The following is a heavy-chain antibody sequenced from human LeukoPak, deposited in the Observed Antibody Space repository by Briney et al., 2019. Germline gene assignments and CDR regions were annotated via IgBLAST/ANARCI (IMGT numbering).Heavy chain of an antibody. CDR2: ISSSGSTI. D-gene: IGHD1-26*01. V-gene: IGHV3-48*03. CDR1: GFTFSSYE. CDR3: AREVDNSQWDDAFDI. J-gene: IGHJ3*02. Sequence: GGSLRLSCAASGFTFSSYEMNWVRQAPGKGLEWVSYISSSGSTIYYADSVKRRFTISRDNAKNSLYLQMNSLRAEDTAVYYCAREVDNSQWDDAFDIWGQGTMVTVSS.